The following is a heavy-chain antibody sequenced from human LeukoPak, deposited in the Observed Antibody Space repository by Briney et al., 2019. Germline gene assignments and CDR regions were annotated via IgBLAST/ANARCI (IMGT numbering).Heavy chain of an antibody. CDR3: ARDRGSAGGFDY. D-gene: IGHD2-15*01. V-gene: IGHV4-59*01. J-gene: IGHJ4*02. CDR1: GGSLSPYY. Sequence: SETLSLTCSLSGGSLSPYYWSWIRQPPGPGLEWIGYIYYSGTTNYNPSLKSRVTISVDTSKIQFSLKLSSVTAADTAVYYCARDRGSAGGFDYWGQGTLVTVSS. CDR2: IYYSGTT.